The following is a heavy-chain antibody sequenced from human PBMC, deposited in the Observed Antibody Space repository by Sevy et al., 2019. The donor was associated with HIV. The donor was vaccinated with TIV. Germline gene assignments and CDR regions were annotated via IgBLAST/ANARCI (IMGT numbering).Heavy chain of an antibody. J-gene: IGHJ5*02. V-gene: IGHV4-61*02. D-gene: IGHD6-19*01. CDR3: ARDQSSGWPENWFDP. Sequence: SETLSLTCTVSGGSISSGSYYWSWIRQPAGKGLEWIGRIYTSGSTNYNPSLKSRVTISVDTSKNQFSLKLSSVTAADTAVYYCARDQSSGWPENWFDPWGQGTLVTVSS. CDR1: GGSISSGSYY. CDR2: IYTSGST.